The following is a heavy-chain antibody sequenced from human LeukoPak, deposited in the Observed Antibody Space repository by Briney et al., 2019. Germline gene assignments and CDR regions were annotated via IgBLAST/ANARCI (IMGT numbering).Heavy chain of an antibody. J-gene: IGHJ6*02. D-gene: IGHD3-16*01. Sequence: SETLSLTCAVYGGSFSGYCWSWIRQPPGKGLEWIGEINHSGSTNYNPSLKSRVTISVDTSKNQFSLKLSSVTAADTAVYYCARGRRLGGPSYRRYYYYGMDVWGQGTTVTVSS. CDR3: ARGRRLGGPSYRRYYYYGMDV. CDR1: GGSFSGYC. V-gene: IGHV4-34*01. CDR2: INHSGST.